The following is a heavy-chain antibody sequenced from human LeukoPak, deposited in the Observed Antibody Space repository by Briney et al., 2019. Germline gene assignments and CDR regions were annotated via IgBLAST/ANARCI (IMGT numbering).Heavy chain of an antibody. J-gene: IGHJ6*02. D-gene: IGHD2-2*01. CDR1: GYTFTSYG. V-gene: IGHV1-18*01. CDR2: ISACNGNT. CDR3: ARDRADIVVVPAARDYYYYGMDV. Sequence: ASVKVSCKASGYTFTSYGISWVRQAPGQGLEWMGWISACNGNTNYAQKLQGRVTMTTDTSTSTAYMELRSLRSDDTAVYYCARDRADIVVVPAARDYYYYGMDVWGQGTTVTVSS.